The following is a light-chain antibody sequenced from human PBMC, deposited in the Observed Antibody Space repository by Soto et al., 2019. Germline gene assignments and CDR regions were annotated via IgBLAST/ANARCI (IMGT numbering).Light chain of an antibody. CDR3: TSYASGSSHVV. CDR2: DVN. J-gene: IGLJ2*01. CDR1: SSDIGGYDY. Sequence: QSALTQPASVSGSPGQSITLSCTGTSSDIGGYDYVSWYQRHPGKAPKLIIYDVNNRPSGVSNRFSGSKSGNTASLTISGLQAEDEADYYCTSYASGSSHVVFGVCTKLTVL. V-gene: IGLV2-14*01.